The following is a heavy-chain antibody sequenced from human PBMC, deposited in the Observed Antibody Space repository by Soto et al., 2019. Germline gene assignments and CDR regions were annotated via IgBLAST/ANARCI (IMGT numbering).Heavy chain of an antibody. V-gene: IGHV4-30-4*01. J-gene: IGHJ6*02. D-gene: IGHD2-15*01. CDR1: GGSISSGYYY. CDR2: IYYRGNT. CDR3: ARVRVLLRGYSYYGMDV. Sequence: KTSETLSLTCSVSGGSISSGYYYWSWIRHPPGKGLEWIGNIYYRGNTYYDPSLKSRLIRSIDTSKNQFPLKVGAVTAADTAVYYCARVRVLLRGYSYYGMDVWGQGTTVTVSS.